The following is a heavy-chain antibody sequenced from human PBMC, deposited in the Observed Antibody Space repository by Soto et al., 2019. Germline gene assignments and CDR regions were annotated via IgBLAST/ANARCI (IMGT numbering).Heavy chain of an antibody. CDR3: ARLLYDSRGYYYFDY. D-gene: IGHD3-22*01. J-gene: IGHJ4*02. CDR1: GGSISSYY. V-gene: IGHV4-39*01. Sequence: TSETLSLTCTVSGGSISSYYWGWIRRPPGKGLEWIGSIYYSGSTYYNPSLKSRVTISVDTSKNQFSLKLSSVTAADTAVYYCARLLYDSRGYYYFDYWGQGTLVTVSS. CDR2: IYYSGST.